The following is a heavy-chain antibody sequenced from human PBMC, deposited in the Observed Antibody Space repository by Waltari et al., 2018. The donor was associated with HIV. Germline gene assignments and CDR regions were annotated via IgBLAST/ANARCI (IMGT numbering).Heavy chain of an antibody. Sequence: QVQLQQWGAGLLKPSETLSLTCAVYGGSFSGYYWSWIRQPPGKGLEWIGEINHSGSTNYNPSLKSRVTISVDTSKNQFSLKLSSVTAADTAVYYCASLPIVVVVAATHAFDIWGQGTMVTVSS. D-gene: IGHD2-15*01. CDR3: ASLPIVVVVAATHAFDI. J-gene: IGHJ3*02. V-gene: IGHV4-34*01. CDR1: GGSFSGYY. CDR2: INHSGST.